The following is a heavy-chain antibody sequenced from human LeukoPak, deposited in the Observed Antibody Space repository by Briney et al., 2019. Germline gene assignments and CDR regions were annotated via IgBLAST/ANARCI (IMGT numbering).Heavy chain of an antibody. CDR2: IWYDGSNK. Sequence: GGSLRLSCGASGFTLSSYGMHWVRQAPGKGLEWVAVIWYDGSNKYYADSVKGRFTISRDNSKNTLYLQMNSLRAEDTAVYYCARVLSYGDYDHGMDVWGQGTTVTVSS. J-gene: IGHJ6*02. CDR1: GFTLSSYG. CDR3: ARVLSYGDYDHGMDV. V-gene: IGHV3-33*01. D-gene: IGHD4-17*01.